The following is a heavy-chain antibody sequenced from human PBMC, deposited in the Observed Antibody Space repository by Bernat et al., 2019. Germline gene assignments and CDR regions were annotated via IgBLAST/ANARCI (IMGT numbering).Heavy chain of an antibody. CDR3: VRGDMWAFAY. CDR1: GFTFSDYH. D-gene: IGHD1-26*01. CDR2: IRSNSDYI. V-gene: IGHV3-21*05. J-gene: IGHJ4*02. Sequence: EVHLVDSGGGLVKPGGSLRLSCAASGFTFSDYHMNWVRQTPGKGLEWISHIRSNSDYICYGDSVKGRFTISRDNNKNSLYLQMNSLRAEETAVYYCVRGDMWAFAYWGQGALVSVSS.